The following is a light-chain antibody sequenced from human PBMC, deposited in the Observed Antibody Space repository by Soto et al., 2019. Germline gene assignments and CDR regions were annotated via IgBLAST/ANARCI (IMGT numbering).Light chain of an antibody. CDR2: GAS. Sequence: EIVMTQSPATQSVSPGERATLSCRASQSDTSNLAWYQQKPGRAPRLLIYGASTRATGIPARFSGSGSGTEFTLTISNLQSEDFALYYCQHYFNWPYTFGQGTKLEIK. J-gene: IGKJ2*01. CDR1: QSDTSN. V-gene: IGKV3-15*01. CDR3: QHYFNWPYT.